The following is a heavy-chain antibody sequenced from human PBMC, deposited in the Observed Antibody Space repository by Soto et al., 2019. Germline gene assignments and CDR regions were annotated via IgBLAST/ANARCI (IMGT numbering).Heavy chain of an antibody. Sequence: EVQLVESGGGLVKPGGSLRLSCAASGFTFSSYSMNWVRQAPGKGLEWVSSISSSSSYIYYADSVKGRFTISRDNAKNSLYLQMNSLRAEDTAVYYCARVSYYDSSGYYIGDFDYWGQGTLVTVSS. CDR3: ARVSYYDSSGYYIGDFDY. V-gene: IGHV3-21*01. J-gene: IGHJ4*02. CDR2: ISSSSSYI. CDR1: GFTFSSYS. D-gene: IGHD3-22*01.